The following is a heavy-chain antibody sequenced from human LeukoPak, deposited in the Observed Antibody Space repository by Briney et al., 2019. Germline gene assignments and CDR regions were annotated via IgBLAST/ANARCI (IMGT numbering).Heavy chain of an antibody. D-gene: IGHD4/OR15-4a*01. Sequence: SETLSLTCTVSGGSISSYSWSWIRQPPGEGLEWIGYIYYSGTTNYNPSLKSRVTMSVDTSKNQFSLKLSSVTAADTAVYYCARVFYGPNYFDYWGQGTLVTVSS. CDR3: ARVFYGPNYFDY. J-gene: IGHJ4*02. V-gene: IGHV4-59*01. CDR1: GGSISSYS. CDR2: IYYSGTT.